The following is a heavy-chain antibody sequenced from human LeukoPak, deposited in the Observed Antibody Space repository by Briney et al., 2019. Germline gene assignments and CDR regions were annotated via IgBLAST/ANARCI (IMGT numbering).Heavy chain of an antibody. V-gene: IGHV1-69*01. D-gene: IGHD2-21*01. CDR2: ITPIFGTA. J-gene: IGHJ4*02. CDR3: ARARWGLGYFDY. Sequence: GSSVKVSCKASGGTFSSYAISWVRQAPGQGLEWMGGITPIFGTANYAQKFQGRVTITADESTSTAYMELSSLRSEDTAVYYCARARWGLGYFDYWGQGTLVTVSS. CDR1: GGTFSSYA.